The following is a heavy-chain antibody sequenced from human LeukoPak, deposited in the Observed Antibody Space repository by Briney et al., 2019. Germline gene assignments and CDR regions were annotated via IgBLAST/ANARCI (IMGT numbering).Heavy chain of an antibody. J-gene: IGHJ4*02. CDR1: GFTFSSYS. CDR3: VRDQDYVWGSYPVDY. Sequence: PGGSLRLSCAASGFTFSSYSMNWVRQAPGKGLEWVSSISSSSSYIYYADSVKGRFTISRDNAKNSLYLQMNSLRAEDTAVYYCVRDQDYVWGSYPVDYWGQGTLVTVSS. V-gene: IGHV3-21*01. CDR2: ISSSSSYI. D-gene: IGHD3-16*01.